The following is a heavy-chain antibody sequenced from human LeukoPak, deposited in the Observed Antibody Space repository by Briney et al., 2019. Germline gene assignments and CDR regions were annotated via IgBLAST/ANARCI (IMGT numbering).Heavy chain of an antibody. CDR1: GFTFSSYA. J-gene: IGHJ3*02. CDR3: AGGDYGGNGVGGGTHPKDAFDI. V-gene: IGHV3-30-3*01. D-gene: IGHD4-23*01. Sequence: GRSLRLSCAASGFTFSSYAMHWVRQAPGKGLEWVAVISYDRSNKYYADSVKGRFTISRDNSKNTLYLQMNSLRAEDTAVYYCAGGDYGGNGVGGGTHPKDAFDIWGQGTMVTVSS. CDR2: ISYDRSNK.